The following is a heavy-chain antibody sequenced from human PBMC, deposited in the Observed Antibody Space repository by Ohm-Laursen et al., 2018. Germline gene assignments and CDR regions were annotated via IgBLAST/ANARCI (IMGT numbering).Heavy chain of an antibody. V-gene: IGHV3-23*01. Sequence: LRLSCAASGFTFSSYAMSWVRQAPGKGLEWVSAVSGTGDNTYYADSVKGRFTISRDNSKNTLYLQMNSLRVEDTALYYCAKRLWDIRSESFDFWGQGTRVTVSS. D-gene: IGHD1-26*01. CDR3: AKRLWDIRSESFDF. CDR1: GFTFSSYA. J-gene: IGHJ4*02. CDR2: VSGTGDNT.